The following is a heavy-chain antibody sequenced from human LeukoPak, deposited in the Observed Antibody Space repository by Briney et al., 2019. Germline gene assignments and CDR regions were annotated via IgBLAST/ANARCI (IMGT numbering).Heavy chain of an antibody. CDR2: IWYDGSNK. Sequence: PGRSLRLSCAASGFTFSSYGMHWVRQAPGKGLEWVAVIWYDGSNKHYADSVKGRFTISRDNSKNTLYLQMNSLRAEDTAVYYCARDARASYFPQDHFDYWGQGTLVTVSS. CDR3: ARDARASYFPQDHFDY. D-gene: IGHD1-26*01. V-gene: IGHV3-33*01. J-gene: IGHJ4*02. CDR1: GFTFSSYG.